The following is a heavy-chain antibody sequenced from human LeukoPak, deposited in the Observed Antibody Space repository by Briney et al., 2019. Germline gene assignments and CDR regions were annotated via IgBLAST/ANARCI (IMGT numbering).Heavy chain of an antibody. CDR1: GFTFSSYE. J-gene: IGHJ4*02. D-gene: IGHD3-3*01. V-gene: IGHV3-48*03. Sequence: PGGSLRLSCAACGFTFSSYEMNWVRQAPGKGLEWVSYISSSGSTIYYADSVKGRFTISRDNAKNSLYLQMNSLRAEDTAVYYCARDREDYDFWSGYYTAFDYWGQGTLVTVSS. CDR3: ARDREDYDFWSGYYTAFDY. CDR2: ISSSGSTI.